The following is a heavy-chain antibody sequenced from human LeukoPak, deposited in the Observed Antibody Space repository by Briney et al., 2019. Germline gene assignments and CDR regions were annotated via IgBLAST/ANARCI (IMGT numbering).Heavy chain of an antibody. V-gene: IGHV3-21*01. CDR1: GFTFSSYS. Sequence: PGGSLRLSCAASGFTFSSYSMNWVRQAPGKGLEWVSSISSSSSYIYYADSVKGRFTISRDNAKNSLYLQMNSLRAEDTAVYYCAREGGISSSWYGFDIWGQGTMVTVSS. J-gene: IGHJ3*02. D-gene: IGHD6-13*01. CDR3: AREGGISSSWYGFDI. CDR2: ISSSSSYI.